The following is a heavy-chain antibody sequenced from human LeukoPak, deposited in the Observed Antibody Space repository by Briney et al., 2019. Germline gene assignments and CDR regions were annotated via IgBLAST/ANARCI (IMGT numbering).Heavy chain of an antibody. CDR3: ARDFDGDYYFDY. Sequence: PGGSLRLPCAASGFTFSSYEMNWVRQAPGKGLEWVSYISSSGSTIYYADSVKGRFTISRDNAKNSLYLQMNSLRAEDTAVYYCARDFDGDYYFDYWGQGTLVTVSS. V-gene: IGHV3-48*03. CDR1: GFTFSSYE. D-gene: IGHD4-17*01. J-gene: IGHJ4*02. CDR2: ISSSGSTI.